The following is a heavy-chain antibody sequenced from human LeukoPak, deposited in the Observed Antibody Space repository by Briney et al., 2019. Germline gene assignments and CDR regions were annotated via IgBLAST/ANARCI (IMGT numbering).Heavy chain of an antibody. J-gene: IGHJ4*02. Sequence: GGSLRLSCAASGFDFGAYEMNWVRQAPGKGLEGVAYFAGSDTTKYYADSVRGRFTISRDNAKNSFYLQMNSLRAEDTALYYCTTLGYHLDSWGQGTLVTVSS. CDR1: GFDFGAYE. V-gene: IGHV3-48*03. CDR2: FAGSDTTK. CDR3: TTLGYHLDS. D-gene: IGHD3-22*01.